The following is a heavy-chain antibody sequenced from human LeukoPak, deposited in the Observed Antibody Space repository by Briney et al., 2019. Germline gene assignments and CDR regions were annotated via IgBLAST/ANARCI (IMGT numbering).Heavy chain of an antibody. J-gene: IGHJ4*02. Sequence: GASVKVSCKASGYTFTGYYMHWVRQAPGQGLGWMGWINPNSGGTNYAQKFQGRVTMTRDTSISTAYMELSRLRSDDTAVYYCARGPIVVVTIFDYWGQGTLVTVSS. V-gene: IGHV1-2*02. CDR2: INPNSGGT. CDR1: GYTFTGYY. CDR3: ARGPIVVVTIFDY. D-gene: IGHD3-22*01.